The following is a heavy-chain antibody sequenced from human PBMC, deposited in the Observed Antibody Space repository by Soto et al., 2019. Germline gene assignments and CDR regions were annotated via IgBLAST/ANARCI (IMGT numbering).Heavy chain of an antibody. D-gene: IGHD2-2*01. V-gene: IGHV5-10-1*01. Sequence: GESLKISCKGSGYSFTSYWISWVRQMPGKGLEWMGRIDPSDSYTNYSPSFQGHVTISADKSISTAYLQWSSLKASDTAMYYCARGYCSSTSCNWFDPWRQGTLVTVSS. J-gene: IGHJ5*02. CDR3: ARGYCSSTSCNWFDP. CDR1: GYSFTSYW. CDR2: IDPSDSYT.